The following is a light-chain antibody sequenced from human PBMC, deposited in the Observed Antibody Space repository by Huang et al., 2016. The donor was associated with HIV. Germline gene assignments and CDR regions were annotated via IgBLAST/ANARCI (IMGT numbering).Light chain of an antibody. J-gene: IGKJ4*01. CDR1: QSLHNY. Sequence: DLQMTQSPSSLSASVGDRVTITCRASQSLHNYLNWYQQKPGKALNLLIYSASTLQSGVPPRFSGGVSGTVFTLTISNLQPEDYATYYCQQTFSVPLTFGGGTKVEIK. CDR2: SAS. CDR3: QQTFSVPLT. V-gene: IGKV1-39*01.